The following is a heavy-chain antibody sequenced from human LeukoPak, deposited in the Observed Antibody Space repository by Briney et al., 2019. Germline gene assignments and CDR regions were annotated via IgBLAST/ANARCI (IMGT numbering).Heavy chain of an antibody. J-gene: IGHJ4*02. V-gene: IGHV4-59*12. CDR3: ARSRGDSSGYYYFDY. Sequence: SETLSLTCTVSGGSISSYYWSWIRQPPGKGLEWIGYIYYSGSTNYNPSLESRVTISVDTSKNQFSLKLSSVTAADTAVYYCARSRGDSSGYYYFDYWGQGTLVTVSS. CDR1: GGSISSYY. D-gene: IGHD3-22*01. CDR2: IYYSGST.